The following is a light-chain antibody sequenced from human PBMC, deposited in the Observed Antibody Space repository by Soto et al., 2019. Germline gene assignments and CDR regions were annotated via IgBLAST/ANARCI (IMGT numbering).Light chain of an antibody. J-gene: IGKJ4*01. CDR1: QSIGDY. CDR3: QPRSDWRGLT. Sequence: EIVLTQSPATLSLSPGQRATLSCRASQSIGDYLVWYQQKPGQAPRLLIYAASNRATGIPARFSGGGSGTDFTLTITSLEPEDSALYYCQPRSDWRGLTVGGGTKVDIK. CDR2: AAS. V-gene: IGKV3-11*01.